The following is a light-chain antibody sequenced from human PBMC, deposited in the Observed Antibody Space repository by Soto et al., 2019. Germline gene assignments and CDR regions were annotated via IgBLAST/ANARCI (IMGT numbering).Light chain of an antibody. J-gene: IGKJ1*01. CDR1: QTISNY. CDR3: QQYYIYAT. Sequence: TQSPGTLSASVGDRVTITCRASQTISNYLTWYQQRPGKAPKLLIYRSSILQNGVPSRFSGSGSGTEFTLTISSLQPDDFATYYCQQYYIYATFGQGTRVEI. V-gene: IGKV1-5*03. CDR2: RSS.